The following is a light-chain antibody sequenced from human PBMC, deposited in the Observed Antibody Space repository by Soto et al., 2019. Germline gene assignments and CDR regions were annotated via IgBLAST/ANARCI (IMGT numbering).Light chain of an antibody. J-gene: IGLJ1*01. CDR3: QSYDSSLTTFV. CDR2: GDN. V-gene: IGLV1-40*01. Sequence: QSVLTQPPSVSGAPGQRVAISCTGSSSNIGAEYDVHWYQQLPGTAPKRLIYGDNNRPSGVPDRFSGSKSDTSASLAITGLQPEDEADYYCQSYDSSLTTFVFGTGTKVTVL. CDR1: SSNIGAEYD.